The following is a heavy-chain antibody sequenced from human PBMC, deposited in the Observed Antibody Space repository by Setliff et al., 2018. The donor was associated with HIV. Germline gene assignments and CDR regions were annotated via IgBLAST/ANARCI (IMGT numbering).Heavy chain of an antibody. CDR3: ARAPFYYGSGSYQTFDY. CDR1: GGSISSGDYY. Sequence: SETLSLTCTVSGGSISSGDYYWSWIRQHPRKGLEWIGYIYYTGSTYYNPSLKSRVTISVDTSKNQFSLKLSSVTAAATAVYYCARAPFYYGSGSYQTFDYWGQGTLVTVSS. CDR2: IYYTGST. D-gene: IGHD3-10*01. V-gene: IGHV4-31*03. J-gene: IGHJ4*02.